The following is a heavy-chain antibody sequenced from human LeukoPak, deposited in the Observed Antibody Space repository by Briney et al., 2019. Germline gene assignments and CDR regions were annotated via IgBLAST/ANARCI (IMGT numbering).Heavy chain of an antibody. CDR1: GGSISSYY. J-gene: IGHJ3*02. V-gene: IGHV4-59*05. CDR3: AKDTAMAYDAFDI. D-gene: IGHD5-18*01. Sequence: PSETLSLTCTVSGGSISSYYWSWIRQPAGKGLEWIGSIYYSGNTYYNPSLKRRVTISVDTSKNQFSLKLSSVTAADTAVYYCAKDTAMAYDAFDIWGQGTMVTVSS. CDR2: IYYSGNT.